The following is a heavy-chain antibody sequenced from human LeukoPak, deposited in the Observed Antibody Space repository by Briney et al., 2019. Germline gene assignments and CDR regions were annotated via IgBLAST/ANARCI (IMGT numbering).Heavy chain of an antibody. CDR2: IKQDGSEK. J-gene: IGHJ4*02. Sequence: GGSLKLSCAASGFTFSSYWMSWVRQAPGKGLEWVANIKQDGSEKYYVDSVKGRFTISRDNAKNSLYLQMNSLRAEDTAVYYCARDRGDYYDSSGLYYFDYWGQGTLVTVSS. D-gene: IGHD3-22*01. CDR3: ARDRGDYYDSSGLYYFDY. CDR1: GFTFSSYW. V-gene: IGHV3-7*01.